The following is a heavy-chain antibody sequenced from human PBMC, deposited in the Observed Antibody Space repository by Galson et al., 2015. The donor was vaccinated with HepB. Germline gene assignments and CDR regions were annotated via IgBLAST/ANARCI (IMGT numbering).Heavy chain of an antibody. CDR3: ARGRYYDSSGIDP. Sequence: SLRLSCAASGFTFSSYAMHWVRQAPGKGLEWVAVISYDGSNKYYADSVKGRFTISRDNSKNTLYLQMNSLRAEDTAVYYCARGRYYDSSGIDPWGQGTLVTVSS. D-gene: IGHD3-22*01. V-gene: IGHV3-30-3*01. J-gene: IGHJ5*02. CDR2: ISYDGSNK. CDR1: GFTFSSYA.